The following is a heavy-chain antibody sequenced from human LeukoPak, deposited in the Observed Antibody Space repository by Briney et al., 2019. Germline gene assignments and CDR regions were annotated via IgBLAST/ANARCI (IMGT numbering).Heavy chain of an antibody. CDR3: ARWSSDWENNYFDP. Sequence: SETLSLTCTVSFVSISSDSHYWGWIRQPPGNRLEWIASIYYGGTTQYNPSLKSRATISIDTSNNRFSLRLTSATAADTAVYYCARWSSDWENNYFDPWGQGILVTVSS. D-gene: IGHD6-19*01. CDR1: FVSISSDSHY. J-gene: IGHJ5*02. CDR2: IYYGGTT. V-gene: IGHV4-39*07.